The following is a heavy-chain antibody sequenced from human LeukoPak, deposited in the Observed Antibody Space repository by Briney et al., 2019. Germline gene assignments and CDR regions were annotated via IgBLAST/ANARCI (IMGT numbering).Heavy chain of an antibody. J-gene: IGHJ4*02. CDR2: IDISGGAT. CDR1: GFPFSSHA. Sequence: GGSLRLSCVASGFPFSSHAMCWVRQAPGKGLEWVSSIDISGGATWYADSVRGRLTISRDNSKNTLYLQMTSLRVDDTALYYCANEIRPNDYWGQGTLASVSS. CDR3: ANEIRPNDY. V-gene: IGHV3-23*05. D-gene: IGHD3-16*01.